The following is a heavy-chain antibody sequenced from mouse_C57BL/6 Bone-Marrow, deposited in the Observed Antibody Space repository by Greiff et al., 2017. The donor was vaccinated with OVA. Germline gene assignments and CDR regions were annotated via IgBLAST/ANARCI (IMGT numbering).Heavy chain of an antibody. D-gene: IGHD3-2*02. CDR1: GYTFTDYY. V-gene: IGHV1-19*01. Sequence: EVKLMESGPVLVKPGASVKMSCKASGYTFTDYYMNWVKQSHGKSLEWIGVINPYNGGTSYNQKFKGKATLTVDKSSSTAYMELNSLTSEDSAVYYCARGGLRLRGDYWGQGTTLTVSS. CDR2: INPYNGGT. J-gene: IGHJ2*01. CDR3: ARGGLRLRGDY.